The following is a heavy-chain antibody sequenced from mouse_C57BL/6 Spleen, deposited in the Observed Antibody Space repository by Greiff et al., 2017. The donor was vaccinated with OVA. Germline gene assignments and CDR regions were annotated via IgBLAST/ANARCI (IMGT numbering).Heavy chain of an antibody. J-gene: IGHJ3*01. D-gene: IGHD2-4*01. Sequence: QVQLQQSGAELVRPGASVTLSCKASGYTFTDYEMHWVKQTPVHGLEWIGAIVPETGGTAYNQKFKGKATLTADKSSNTAYMQIRSLTAEDAAVYYCRRPGDYDGFAYWGQGTLVTVSA. CDR1: GYTFTDYE. V-gene: IGHV1-15*01. CDR3: RRPGDYDGFAY. CDR2: IVPETGGT.